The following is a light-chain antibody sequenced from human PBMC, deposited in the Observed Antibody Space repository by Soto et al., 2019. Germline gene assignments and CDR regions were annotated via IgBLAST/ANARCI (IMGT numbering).Light chain of an antibody. V-gene: IGLV2-8*01. CDR1: SSDIGGYNS. CDR2: DVT. J-gene: IGLJ1*01. CDR3: SSYTDTKSLV. Sequence: QSALTQSPSASGSPGQSVTISCTGTSSDIGGYNSVSWYQQHPGKAPKVMIYDVTKRPSGVPDRFSGSKSGNTASLTVSALQAEDEADYYCSSYTDTKSLVLGT.